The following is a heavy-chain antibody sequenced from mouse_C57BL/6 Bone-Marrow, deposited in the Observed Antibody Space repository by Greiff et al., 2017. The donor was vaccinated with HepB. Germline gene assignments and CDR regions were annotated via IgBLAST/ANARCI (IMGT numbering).Heavy chain of an antibody. J-gene: IGHJ2*01. CDR1: GYSITSDY. D-gene: IGHD2-1*01. CDR3: ARWGIYYGNYPYFDY. V-gene: IGHV3-8*01. Sequence: VHVKQSGPGLAKPSQTLSLTCSVTGYSITSDYWNWIRKFPGNKLEYMGYISYSGSTYSNPSLKSRISITRDTSKNQYYLQWNSVTTEDTATYYCARWGIYYGNYPYFDYWGQGTTLTVSS. CDR2: ISYSGST.